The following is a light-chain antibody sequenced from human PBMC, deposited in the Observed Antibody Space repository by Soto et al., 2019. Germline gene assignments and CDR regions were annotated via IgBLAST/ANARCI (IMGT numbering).Light chain of an antibody. CDR1: SSDVGGYNY. CDR3: SSYGSTSTRYV. CDR2: EVS. Sequence: QSALTKPASVSGSPGQSITISCTGTSSDVGGYNYVSWYQQHPGKAPKLMIYEVSNRPSGVSNRFSGSKSGNTASLTISGLQAEYEADYFCSSYGSTSTRYVFGTRTKLHVL. V-gene: IGLV2-14*01. J-gene: IGLJ1*01.